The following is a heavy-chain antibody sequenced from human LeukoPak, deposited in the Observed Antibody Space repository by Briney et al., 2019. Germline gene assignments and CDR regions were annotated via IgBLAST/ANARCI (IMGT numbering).Heavy chain of an antibody. CDR1: GGSISTYY. J-gene: IGHJ4*02. Sequence: SETLSLTCSVSGGSISTYYWSCIRQTPGKGLEQIGYIYNSGSTNYNPSLEGRVTMSIDTSKNQFSLKLSSVTAADTAVYYCTRGGYYEPIDSWGQGTLVTVSS. D-gene: IGHD3-22*01. CDR3: TRGGYYEPIDS. V-gene: IGHV4-59*01. CDR2: IYNSGST.